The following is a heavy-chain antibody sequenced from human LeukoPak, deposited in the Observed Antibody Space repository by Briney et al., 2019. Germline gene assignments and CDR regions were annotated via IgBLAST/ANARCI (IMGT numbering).Heavy chain of an antibody. Sequence: SETLSLTCAVYGGSFSGYYWSWIRQPPGKGLEWIGEINHSGSTNYNPSLKSRVTISVDTSKNHLSLKLNSVTAADTAVYYCARDLLYYSGSGSPLEYWGQGTLVTVSS. D-gene: IGHD3-10*01. J-gene: IGHJ4*02. CDR3: ARDLLYYSGSGSPLEY. V-gene: IGHV4-34*01. CDR2: INHSGST. CDR1: GGSFSGYY.